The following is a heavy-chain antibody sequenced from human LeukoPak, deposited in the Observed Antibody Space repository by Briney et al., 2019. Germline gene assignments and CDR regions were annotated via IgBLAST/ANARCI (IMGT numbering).Heavy chain of an antibody. J-gene: IGHJ4*02. V-gene: IGHV3-7*01. Sequence: GGSLRLSCVASGFIFSTFWMSWVRQAPGKGLEWVAHIKGDGSEKYYVDSVKGRFTIFRDNAKNSLYLQTNSLRVEDTAVYYCVSWGTFEGGLVNYWGQGTLVTVSS. D-gene: IGHD3-16*01. CDR3: VSWGTFEGGLVNY. CDR1: GFIFSTFW. CDR2: IKGDGSEK.